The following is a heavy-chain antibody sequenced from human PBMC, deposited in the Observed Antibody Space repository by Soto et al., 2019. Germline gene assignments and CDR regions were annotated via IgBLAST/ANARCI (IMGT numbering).Heavy chain of an antibody. CDR2: ISDDGSTL. CDR3: ARDPPDGDYFFDY. CDR1: GFTFRTYG. V-gene: IGHV3-30*03. J-gene: IGHJ4*02. D-gene: IGHD4-17*01. Sequence: QVQLVESGGGFVQPGKSLRLSCAVSGFTFRTYGMHWVRQAPRKGLEWLAFISDDGSTLYYADSLKGRFTISRDNSKNTLYLQMTSLSVEDTAVYYCARDPPDGDYFFDYWGQGTLVTVSS.